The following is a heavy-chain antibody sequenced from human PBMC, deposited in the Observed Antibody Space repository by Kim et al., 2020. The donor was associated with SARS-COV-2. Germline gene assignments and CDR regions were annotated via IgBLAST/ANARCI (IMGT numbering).Heavy chain of an antibody. CDR1: GFTFSSYG. V-gene: IGHV3-33*01. Sequence: GGSLRLSCAASGFTFSSYGMHWVRQAPGKGLEWVAVIWYDGSNKYYADSVKGRFTISRDNSKNTLYLQMNSLRAEDTAVYYCARPNLSGSSWYNYYYGMDVWGQGTTVTVSS. D-gene: IGHD6-13*01. CDR3: ARPNLSGSSWYNYYYGMDV. CDR2: IWYDGSNK. J-gene: IGHJ6*02.